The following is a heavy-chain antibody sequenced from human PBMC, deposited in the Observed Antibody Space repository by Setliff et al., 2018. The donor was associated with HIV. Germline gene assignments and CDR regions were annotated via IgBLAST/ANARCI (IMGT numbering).Heavy chain of an antibody. CDR2: INAGNGNT. D-gene: IGHD6-13*01. CDR3: ARGHSSSWTGWFDP. CDR1: GYTFSYA. V-gene: IGHV1-3*01. J-gene: IGHJ5*02. Sequence: GASVKVSCKASGYTFSYAMHWVRQAPGQRLEWMGWINAGNGNTKYSQKLQGRVTMTTDSSTNTAYMELRSLRSDDTAVYYCARGHSSSWTGWFDPWGQGTLVTVSS.